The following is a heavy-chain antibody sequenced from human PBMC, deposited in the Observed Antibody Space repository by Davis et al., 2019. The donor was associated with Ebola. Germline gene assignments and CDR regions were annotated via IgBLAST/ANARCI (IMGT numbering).Heavy chain of an antibody. CDR2: VYWDDDK. J-gene: IGHJ5*02. D-gene: IGHD4-17*01. V-gene: IGHV2-5*02. CDR1: GFSLSPTGLG. Sequence: SGPTLVKPTPTLTLTCSFSGFSLSPTGLGVGWFRQSPVAALEWLALVYWDDDKRYSPSLRSRLTITKDTSKNQVVLSMTNMDPVDTATYYCAHKAYGSLSNWFGPWGQGTLVTVSS. CDR3: AHKAYGSLSNWFGP.